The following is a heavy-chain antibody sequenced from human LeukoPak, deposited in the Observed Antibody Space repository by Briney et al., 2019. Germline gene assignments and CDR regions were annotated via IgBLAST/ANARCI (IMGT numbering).Heavy chain of an antibody. CDR1: GYTFTSYG. CDR2: ISAYNGNT. J-gene: IGHJ4*02. V-gene: IGHV1-18*01. Sequence: ASVKVSCKASGYTFTSYGISWVRQAPGQGLEWMGWISAYNGNTNYAQKLQGRVTMTTDTSTSTAYMELRSLRSDDTAVYFCAREAVALVTGIFDYWGQGALVTVSS. D-gene: IGHD5-18*01. CDR3: AREAVALVTGIFDY.